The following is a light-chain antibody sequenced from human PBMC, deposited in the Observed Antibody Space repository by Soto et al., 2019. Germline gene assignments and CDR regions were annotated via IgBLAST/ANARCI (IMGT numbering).Light chain of an antibody. Sequence: EIVYTQPPATLSLSQGERATLSFIASQSVSSYLAWYQQKPGQAPSLLIYDASNRATGIPARFSGSGSGTEFTLTISSLQSEDFAVYYCQQYNSWPPITVGQGTRLEIK. CDR1: QSVSSY. J-gene: IGKJ5*01. V-gene: IGKV3-11*01. CDR3: QQYNSWPPIT. CDR2: DAS.